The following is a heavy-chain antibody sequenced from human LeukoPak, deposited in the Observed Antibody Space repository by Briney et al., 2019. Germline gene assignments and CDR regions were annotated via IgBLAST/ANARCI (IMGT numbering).Heavy chain of an antibody. CDR2: IYYSGST. CDR3: ARYYYGSGSYYYFDY. Sequence: SETLSLTCTVSGGSISSSTYYWGWIRQPPGKGLEWIGSIYYSGSTYYNPSLKSRVTISVDTSKNQFSLKLSSVTAADTAVYYCARYYYGSGSYYYFDYWGQGTLVTVSS. J-gene: IGHJ4*02. V-gene: IGHV4-39*01. CDR1: GGSISSSTYY. D-gene: IGHD3-10*01.